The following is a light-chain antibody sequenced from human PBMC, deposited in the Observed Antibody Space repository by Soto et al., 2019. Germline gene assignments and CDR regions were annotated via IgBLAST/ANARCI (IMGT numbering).Light chain of an antibody. Sequence: EIVLTQSPATLSLSPGETATLSCRASQSVSSYLAWYQQKPGQAPRLLTYDASNRATGIPARFSGSGSGTDFTLTISSLEPEDFAVYYXQQRSNWPPYTFGQGTKLEIK. CDR1: QSVSSY. CDR3: QQRSNWPPYT. CDR2: DAS. J-gene: IGKJ2*01. V-gene: IGKV3-11*01.